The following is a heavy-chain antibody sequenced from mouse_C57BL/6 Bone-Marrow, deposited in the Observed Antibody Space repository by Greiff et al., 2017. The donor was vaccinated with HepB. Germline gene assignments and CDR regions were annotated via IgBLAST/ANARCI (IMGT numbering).Heavy chain of an antibody. CDR2: ISSGGST. V-gene: IGHV5-6-5*01. D-gene: IGHD2-4*01. CDR3: ARGGITTSYAMDY. Sequence: EVHLVESGGGLVKPGGSLKLSCVASGFTFSSYAMSWVRQTPEKRLEWVASISSGGSTYYPDSVKGRFTISRGNARNILYLQMSSLRSEDTAMYYCARGGITTSYAMDYWGQGTSVTVSS. CDR1: GFTFSSYA. J-gene: IGHJ4*01.